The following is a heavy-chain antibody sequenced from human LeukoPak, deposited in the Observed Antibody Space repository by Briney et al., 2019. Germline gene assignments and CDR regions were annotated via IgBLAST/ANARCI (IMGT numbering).Heavy chain of an antibody. J-gene: IGHJ2*01. CDR2: ISFSVNTK. V-gene: IGHV3-48*04. CDR1: GFTFSDYS. CDR3: TTDGRQQRPHWYFDL. Sequence: GGSLRLSCAASGFTFSDYSMNWVRQAPGKGLEWVSYISFSVNTKYYGDSVKGRFTISRDNAKNSLYLHMNSLKTEDTAVYYCTTDGRQQRPHWYFDLWGRGTLVTVSS. D-gene: IGHD6-25*01.